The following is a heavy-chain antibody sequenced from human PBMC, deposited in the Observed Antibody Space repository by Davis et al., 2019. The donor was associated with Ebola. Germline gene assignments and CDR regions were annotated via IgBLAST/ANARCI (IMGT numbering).Heavy chain of an antibody. CDR3: ARDRQQLGDLDY. Sequence: GESLKISCAASGFTFSRSSMHWVRQAPGKGLEWVAIISFDGSNKYYAESVKGRFTISRDNSKSTLYMQMNSLRIEDTSVYYCARDRQQLGDLDYWGPGTLVTVSS. CDR2: ISFDGSNK. D-gene: IGHD6-13*01. CDR1: GFTFSRSS. V-gene: IGHV3-30-3*01. J-gene: IGHJ4*02.